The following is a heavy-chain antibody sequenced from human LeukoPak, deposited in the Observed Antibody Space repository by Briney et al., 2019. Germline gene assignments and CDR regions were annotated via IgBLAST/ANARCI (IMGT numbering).Heavy chain of an antibody. CDR1: GVMFPSYW. D-gene: IGHD3-10*01. Sequence: PWGSLRLSCAASGVMFPSYWMTWFRQAPGKGLEWVANIKQDGSEKYYVDSVKGRFTISRDNAKNSVYLQMNSLRAEDTAVYYCARRHHFGFLDSWGQGTLVTVSS. J-gene: IGHJ4*02. CDR2: IKQDGSEK. V-gene: IGHV3-7*04. CDR3: ARRHHFGFLDS.